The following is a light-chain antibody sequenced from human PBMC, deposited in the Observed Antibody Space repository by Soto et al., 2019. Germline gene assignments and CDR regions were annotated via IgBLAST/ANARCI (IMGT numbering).Light chain of an antibody. V-gene: IGKV3-11*01. Sequence: EIVLTQSPATLSLSPGERATLSCRASQSVSRYLAWYQQKPGQAPRLLIYDASNRATGIPARFSGSGSGTDFNLTISSLEPEDFAVYYCQQRSNWPRTFGQGTKLESK. CDR3: QQRSNWPRT. CDR1: QSVSRY. CDR2: DAS. J-gene: IGKJ2*01.